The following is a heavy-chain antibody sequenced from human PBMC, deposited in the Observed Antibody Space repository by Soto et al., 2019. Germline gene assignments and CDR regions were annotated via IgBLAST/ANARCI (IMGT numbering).Heavy chain of an antibody. V-gene: IGHV1-18*01. CDR2: ISAYNDYT. D-gene: IGHD3-10*01. J-gene: IGHJ6*02. CDR3: AREGYYSGSGSYSPPRYYGMDV. CDR1: GGTFSSYA. Sequence: GASVKVSCKASGGTFSSYAISWVRQAPGQGLEWMGWISAYNDYTNYAQKLQGRVTMTTDTSTRIAYLELRSLRSDDTAVYYCAREGYYSGSGSYSPPRYYGMDVWGQGSSVTVSS.